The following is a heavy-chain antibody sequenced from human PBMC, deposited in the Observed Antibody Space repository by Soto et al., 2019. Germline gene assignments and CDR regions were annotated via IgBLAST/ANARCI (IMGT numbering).Heavy chain of an antibody. CDR2: FYWDDDK. Sequence: QITLKESGPTLVKPTETLTLTCTFSGFSLSTNGVAVGWIRQPPGKALEWLGLFYWDDDKRYSPSLEGRLTITRDTSKNQVVLTMTNMDPVDAGTYYCVYRKGAATGTGNWFDPWGQGIPVTVSS. D-gene: IGHD1-1*01. J-gene: IGHJ5*02. V-gene: IGHV2-5*04. CDR3: VYRKGAATGTGNWFDP. CDR1: GFSLSTNGVA.